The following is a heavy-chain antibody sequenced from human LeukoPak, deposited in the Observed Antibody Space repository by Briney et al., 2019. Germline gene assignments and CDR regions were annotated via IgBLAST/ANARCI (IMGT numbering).Heavy chain of an antibody. CDR1: GYTFTGHY. D-gene: IGHD3-10*01. CDR2: INPNRGGT. V-gene: IGHV1-2*02. CDR3: ARDRREVSYYGSGTFKFGENYFDY. Sequence: GASVKVSCKASGYTFTGHYMHWVRQAPGQGLEWMGWINPNRGGTNFAQKFQGRVTMTRDTSITTAYMELSRLRSDDTAVYYCARDRREVSYYGSGTFKFGENYFDYWGQGTLVTVSS. J-gene: IGHJ4*02.